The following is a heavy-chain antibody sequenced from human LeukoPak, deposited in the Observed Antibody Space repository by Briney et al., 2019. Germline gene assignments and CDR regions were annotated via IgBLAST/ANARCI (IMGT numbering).Heavy chain of an antibody. J-gene: IGHJ4*02. CDR1: GGTFSSYA. CDR2: IIPILGIA. V-gene: IGHV1-69*04. Sequence: SVKVSCKASGGTFSSYAISWVRQAPGQGLEWMGRIIPILGIANYAQKFQGRVTITADKSTSTAYMELSSLRSEDTAVYYCAKDFRTRTRGGYGSGPTPDYWGQGTLVTVSS. CDR3: AKDFRTRTRGGYGSGPTPDY. D-gene: IGHD3-10*01.